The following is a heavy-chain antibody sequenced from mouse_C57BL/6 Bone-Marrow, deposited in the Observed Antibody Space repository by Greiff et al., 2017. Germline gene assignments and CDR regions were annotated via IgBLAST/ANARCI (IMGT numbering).Heavy chain of an antibody. CDR2: IDPENGAT. CDR3: TTLRN. CDR1: GFNIKDDY. V-gene: IGHV14-4*01. J-gene: IGHJ2*01. Sequence: EVQLQQSGAELVRPGASVKLSCTASGFNIKDDYMHWVKPWPEPGLEWIGWIDPENGATKCASKFQGKATITADTSSNTAYLQLSSLTSEDTAVYYCTTLRNWGQGTTLTVAS.